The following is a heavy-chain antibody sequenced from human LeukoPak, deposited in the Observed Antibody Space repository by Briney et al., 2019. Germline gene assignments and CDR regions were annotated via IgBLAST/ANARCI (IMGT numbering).Heavy chain of an antibody. CDR2: MYYSGSN. D-gene: IGHD2-8*01. V-gene: IGHV4-59*08. Sequence: SETLSLTCTVSGGSISSHYWTWIRQPPGKGLERSGYMYYSGSNNSNPSLKSRVTMSVDTYKNQFSLKLSSVTAADTAVYYCARVYAGLYYYGMEVWGQGTTVTVSS. J-gene: IGHJ6*02. CDR1: GGSISSHY. CDR3: ARVYAGLYYYGMEV.